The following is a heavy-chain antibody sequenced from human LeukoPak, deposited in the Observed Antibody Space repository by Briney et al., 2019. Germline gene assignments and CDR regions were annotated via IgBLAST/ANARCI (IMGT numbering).Heavy chain of an antibody. CDR2: IKSKSHGGTT. CDR1: GFTFSDAS. V-gene: IGHV3-15*01. J-gene: IGHJ4*02. D-gene: IGHD1-1*01. Sequence: PGGSLRLSCAASGFTFSDASMSWVRQAQGKGLEWLGRIKSKSHGGTTDYAAPVKARFTVSRDDSKDTLYLQMNSLRTEDTAVYYCATSGQHWDVFDFWGQGTLVTVSS. CDR3: ATSGQHWDVFDF.